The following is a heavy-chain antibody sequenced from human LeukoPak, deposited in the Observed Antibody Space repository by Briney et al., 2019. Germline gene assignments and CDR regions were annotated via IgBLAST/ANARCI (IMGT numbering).Heavy chain of an antibody. D-gene: IGHD2-15*01. CDR1: GFTFSSYE. V-gene: IGHV3-48*03. Sequence: GGSLRLSCAASGFTFSSYEMNWVRQAPGKGLEWVSYISSSGSTIYYADSVKGRFTISRDNAKNSLYLQMNSLRAEDTAVYYCARAAVAATFIYYYYYYMDVWGKGTTVTVSS. J-gene: IGHJ6*03. CDR2: ISSSGSTI. CDR3: ARAAVAATFIYYYYYYMDV.